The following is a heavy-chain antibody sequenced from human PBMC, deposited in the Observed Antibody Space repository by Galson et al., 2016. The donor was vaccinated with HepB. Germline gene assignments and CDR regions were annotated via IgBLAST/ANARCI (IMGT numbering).Heavy chain of an antibody. CDR2: IYYTGST. CDR3: ARLPLFSSGWFFDY. CDR1: GGSISSRSYY. Sequence: SETLSLTCTVSGGSISSRSYYWGWIRQPPGKGLEWIGSIYYTGSTYYNPSLKSRVTISVDTSKNHFSLKLSSVTAADTAVYYCARLPLFSSGWFFDYWGQGTLVTVSS. J-gene: IGHJ4*02. D-gene: IGHD6-19*01. V-gene: IGHV4-39*02.